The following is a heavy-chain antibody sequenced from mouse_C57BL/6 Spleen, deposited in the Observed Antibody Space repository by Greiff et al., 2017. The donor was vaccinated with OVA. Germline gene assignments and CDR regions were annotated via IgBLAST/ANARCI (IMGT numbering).Heavy chain of an antibody. V-gene: IGHV5-9*01. CDR2: LSGGGGNT. D-gene: IGHD2-2*01. CDR1: GFTFSSYT. CDR3: ARLYYGYDGGYFDY. J-gene: IGHJ2*01. Sequence: EVHLVESGGGLVKPGGSLKLSCAASGFTFSSYTMSWVRQTPEKRLEWVATLSGGGGNTYYPDSVKGRFTISRYNAKNTLYLQMSSLKSEDTALYYCARLYYGYDGGYFDYWGQGTTLTVSS.